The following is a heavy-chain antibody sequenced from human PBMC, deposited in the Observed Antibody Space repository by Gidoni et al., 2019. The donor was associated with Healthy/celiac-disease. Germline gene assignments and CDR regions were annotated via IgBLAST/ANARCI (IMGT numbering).Heavy chain of an antibody. V-gene: IGHV4-31*03. J-gene: IGHJ4*02. D-gene: IGHD3-10*01. CDR3: ARVLGFGELLYYFDF. CDR1: GGSISSGGYY. CDR2: IYYSGST. Sequence: QVQLQESGPGLVKPSQTLSRTCTVSGGSISSGGYYWSWIRQHPGKGLEWIGYIYYSGSTYYNPSLKSRFTISVDTSKNQFSLKLSSVTAADTAVYYCARVLGFGELLYYFDFWGQGTLVTVSS.